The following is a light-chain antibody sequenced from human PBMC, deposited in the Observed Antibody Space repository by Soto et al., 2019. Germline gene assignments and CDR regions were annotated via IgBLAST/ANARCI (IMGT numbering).Light chain of an antibody. CDR2: DAS. Sequence: EIVMTQSPATLSLSPGERATLSCRASQSVSSYLAWYQQKPGLAPRLLIYDASNRATGIPDRFSGSGSGTDFTLTISRLEPEDFAVYYCQQYGSSGTFGQGTKVDIK. CDR1: QSVSSY. J-gene: IGKJ1*01. V-gene: IGKV3D-20*01. CDR3: QQYGSSGT.